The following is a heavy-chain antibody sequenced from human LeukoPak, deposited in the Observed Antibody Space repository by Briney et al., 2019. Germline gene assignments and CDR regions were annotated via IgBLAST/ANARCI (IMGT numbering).Heavy chain of an antibody. D-gene: IGHD6-19*01. V-gene: IGHV3-23*01. CDR2: ISGSGGST. CDR1: GFTFSSYA. Sequence: PGGSLRLSCAVSGFTFSSYAMSWVRQAPGKGLEWVSAISGSGGSTYYADSAKGRFTTSRDNSKNTLHLQMNSLRAEGTAVYYCAKDAAVAGPKYFQHWGQGALVTVSS. J-gene: IGHJ1*01. CDR3: AKDAAVAGPKYFQH.